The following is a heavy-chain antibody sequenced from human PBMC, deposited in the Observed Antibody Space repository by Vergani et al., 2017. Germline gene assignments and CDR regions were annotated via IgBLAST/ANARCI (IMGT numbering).Heavy chain of an antibody. J-gene: IGHJ3*02. CDR2: IYHSGST. CDR1: GVSIGSNSYY. Sequence: QLQLQESGPGLVKPSETLSLTCTVSGVSIGSNSYYWGWIRQPPGKGLEWIGSIYHSGSTYYNPSHKSRVTISVDTSKNQFSMKLSSVTAADTAVYYCARHGRWRLRLGELSRRDAFDIWGQGTMVTVSS. CDR3: ARHGRWRLRLGELSRRDAFDI. D-gene: IGHD3-16*02. V-gene: IGHV4-39*01.